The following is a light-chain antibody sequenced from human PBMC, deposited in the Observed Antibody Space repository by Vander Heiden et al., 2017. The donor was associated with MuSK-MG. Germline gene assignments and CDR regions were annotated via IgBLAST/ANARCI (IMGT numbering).Light chain of an antibody. J-gene: IGLJ3*02. CDR3: AAWDDTLNGLL. Sequence: QSVLTQPPSASGTPGQKVTISCSGTTSNIGINNVNWYQQLPGTAPKLLIYRNNQRPSGVPDRFSGSKSGTSASLAISGLQSDDEADYYCAAWDDTLNGLLFGGGT. CDR1: TSNIGINN. V-gene: IGLV1-44*01. CDR2: RNN.